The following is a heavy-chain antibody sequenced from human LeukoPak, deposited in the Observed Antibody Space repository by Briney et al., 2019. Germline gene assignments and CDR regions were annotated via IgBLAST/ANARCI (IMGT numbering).Heavy chain of an antibody. CDR3: ATRLAEYFQH. V-gene: IGHV3-23*01. CDR1: GFTFSSYG. Sequence: PGGTLRLSCAASGFTFSSYGMSWVRQAPGKGLEWVSAISGSGGSTYYADSVKGRFTISRDNSKKTLYLQMNSLRAEDTAVYYCATRLAEYFQHWGQGTLVTVSS. CDR2: ISGSGGST. J-gene: IGHJ1*01. D-gene: IGHD3-9*01.